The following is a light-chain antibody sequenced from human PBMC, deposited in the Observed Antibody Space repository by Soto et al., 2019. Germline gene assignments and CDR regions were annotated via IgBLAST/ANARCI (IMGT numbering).Light chain of an antibody. V-gene: IGLV2-14*03. CDR1: SSDVGGYNY. J-gene: IGLJ1*01. CDR3: SSYTSSTAYI. CDR2: LVS. Sequence: QSVLTQPASVSGSPGQSITISCTGTSSDVGGYNYVSWYQHHPGKAPKLMIYLVSGRPSGVSDRFSGSKSGNTASLIISGLQAEDEADYYCSSYTSSTAYIFGTGTQLTVL.